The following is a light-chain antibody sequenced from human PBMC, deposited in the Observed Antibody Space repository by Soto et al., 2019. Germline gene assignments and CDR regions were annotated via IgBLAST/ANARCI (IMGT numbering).Light chain of an antibody. CDR3: QQYYQWPSYT. CDR2: DAS. Sequence: DIVLTQSPGTLSLSPGERATLSCRASQTVRSNIAWYQQKPGQSPRLLVYDASTRATAIPARFSGSGSGTEFTLTINPLQPEDFAVYYCQQYYQWPSYTFGQGTKVDIK. CDR1: QTVRSN. J-gene: IGKJ2*01. V-gene: IGKV3-15*01.